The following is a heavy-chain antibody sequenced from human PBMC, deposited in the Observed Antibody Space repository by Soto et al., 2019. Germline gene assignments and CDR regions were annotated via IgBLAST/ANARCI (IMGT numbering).Heavy chain of an antibody. J-gene: IGHJ5*02. Sequence: QVQLQESGPGLVKPSETLSLTCTVSGVSIANFFWSWIRQPPGKGLEWIGYRSPGGTTTYNPSLKGRTTISWATSQSPLVLELTSVTAADTALYYCARDRGGITVAANPLGEWFDPWGPGTLVTVSS. D-gene: IGHD6-19*01. CDR2: RSPGGTT. CDR3: ARDRGGITVAANPLGEWFDP. CDR1: GVSIANFF. V-gene: IGHV4-4*08.